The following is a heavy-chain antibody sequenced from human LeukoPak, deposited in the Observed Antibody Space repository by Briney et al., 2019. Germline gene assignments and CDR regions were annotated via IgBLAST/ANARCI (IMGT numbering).Heavy chain of an antibody. CDR3: ATEIQNIAGRVY. Sequence: SETLSLTCSVSGYSIISGYYWGWIRQAPGKGLEWIGNLYHSGSTYYNPSLKRRVSISVDTSENQFSLNLSSVTAADTAVYYCATEIQNIAGRVYWGQGTLVTVSS. D-gene: IGHD6-6*01. V-gene: IGHV4-38-2*02. CDR1: GYSIISGYY. CDR2: LYHSGST. J-gene: IGHJ4*02.